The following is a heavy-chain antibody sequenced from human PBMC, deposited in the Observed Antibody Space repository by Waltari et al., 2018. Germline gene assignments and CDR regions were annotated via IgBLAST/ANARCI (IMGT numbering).Heavy chain of an antibody. CDR2: IYYSGST. J-gene: IGHJ6*03. V-gene: IGHV4-30-4*08. CDR3: AREGYDFWSGYSPNYYYYMDV. Sequence: QVQLQESGPGLVKPSQTLSLTCTVSGGSISSGDYYWSWIRQPPGKGLEWIGYIYYSGSTYYNPSLKSRVTISVDTSKNQFSLKLSSVTAADTAVYYCAREGYDFWSGYSPNYYYYMDVWGKGTTVTVSS. CDR1: GGSISSGDYY. D-gene: IGHD3-3*01.